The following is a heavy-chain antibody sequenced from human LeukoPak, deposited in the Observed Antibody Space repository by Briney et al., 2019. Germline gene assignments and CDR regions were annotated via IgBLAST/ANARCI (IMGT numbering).Heavy chain of an antibody. CDR1: GGSVSSGSYY. Sequence: SETLSLTCTVSGGSVSSGSYYWSWIRQPPGKGLEWIGYIYHSGSTYYNPSLKSRVTISVDRSKNQFSLKLSSVTPADTAVYYCARYSNYRYYFDYWGQGTLVTVSS. CDR2: IYHSGST. CDR3: ARYSNYRYYFDY. D-gene: IGHD4-11*01. J-gene: IGHJ4*02. V-gene: IGHV4-30-2*01.